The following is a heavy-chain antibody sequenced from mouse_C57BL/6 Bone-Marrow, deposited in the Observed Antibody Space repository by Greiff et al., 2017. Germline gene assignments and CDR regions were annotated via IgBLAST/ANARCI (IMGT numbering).Heavy chain of an antibody. CDR2: IWSGGST. V-gene: IGHV2-2*01. CDR3: ARTRTGSVDS. D-gene: IGHD4-1*01. Sequence: VKLMESGPGLVQPSQSLSITCTVSGFSLTSYGVHWVRQSPGKGLEWLGVIWSGGSTDYNAAFISRLSISKDNSKSKVFFKMNSLQADDTAIYYCARTRTGSVDSWGQGATLTDSS. J-gene: IGHJ2*01. CDR1: GFSLTSYG.